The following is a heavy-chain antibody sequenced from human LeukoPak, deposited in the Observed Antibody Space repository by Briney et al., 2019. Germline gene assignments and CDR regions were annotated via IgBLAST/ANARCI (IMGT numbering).Heavy chain of an antibody. CDR1: GGSFSGYY. CDR3: ARGEVRGVIYYYYGMDV. D-gene: IGHD3-10*01. CDR2: INHSGST. Sequence: SETLSLTCAVYGGSFSGYYWSWIRQPPGKGLEWIGEINHSGSTNDNPALKSRVTISVDLSKNQFSLKLSSVPAADTAVYYCARGEVRGVIYYYYGMDVWGQGTTVTVSS. V-gene: IGHV4-34*01. J-gene: IGHJ6*02.